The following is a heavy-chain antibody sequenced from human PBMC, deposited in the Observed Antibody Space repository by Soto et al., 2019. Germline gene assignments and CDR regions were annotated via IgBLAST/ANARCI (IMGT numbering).Heavy chain of an antibody. D-gene: IGHD3-16*01. CDR2: IAYDGDIK. J-gene: IGHJ4*02. V-gene: IGHV3-30*09. Sequence: QVQLVESGGGVVQPGGSLRLSCAASGFTFSRYTMHWVRQAPGKGLEWVALIAYDGDIKYYADSVKGRFAVSRDNSQNSLYLQMNRLTPEDTALYYCERSGGRSSRASRYFEHWGQGTMVTVSS. CDR1: GFTFSRYT. CDR3: ERSGGRSSRASRYFEH.